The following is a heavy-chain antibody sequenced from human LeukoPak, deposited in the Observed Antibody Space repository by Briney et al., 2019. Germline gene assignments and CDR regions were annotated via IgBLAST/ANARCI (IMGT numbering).Heavy chain of an antibody. CDR1: GGSISSYY. J-gene: IGHJ5*02. D-gene: IGHD5-24*01. CDR3: ARGYAFTSLEMATILNWFDP. CDR2: IYTSEST. V-gene: IGHV4-4*07. Sequence: ASETLSLTCTVSGGSISSYYWSWIRQPAGKGLEWIGRIYTSESTNYNPSLKSRVTMSIDTSKNQFSLKLSSVTAADTAVYYCARGYAFTSLEMATILNWFDPWGQGTLVTVSS.